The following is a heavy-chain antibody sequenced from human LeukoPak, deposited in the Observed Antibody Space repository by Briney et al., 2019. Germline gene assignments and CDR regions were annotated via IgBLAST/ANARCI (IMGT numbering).Heavy chain of an antibody. J-gene: IGHJ4*02. D-gene: IGHD3-10*01. CDR2: ISVYNDNT. V-gene: IGHV1-18*01. CDR3: ARESVDGSGTYYNDSPDY. CDR1: GYTFTSYG. Sequence: ASGTVSCTSSGYTFTSYGISWVRQAPGQGLERMSWISVYNDNTNYAQNPRGRVTMTTDTSTSTAYMELRSMRSDDTAVYYCARESVDGSGTYYNDSPDYWGQGTLVTVSS.